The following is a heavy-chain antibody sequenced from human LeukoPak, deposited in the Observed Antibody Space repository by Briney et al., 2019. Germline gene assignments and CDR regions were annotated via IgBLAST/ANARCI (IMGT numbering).Heavy chain of an antibody. V-gene: IGHV4-39*01. CDR3: TRRVSVTQPNWFDP. Sequence: ASETLSLTCTVSGGSISSSSYYWGWIRQPPGKGLEWIVSIYYSGITYYNPSLQSRVTISVDTPKNQFSLKLSSVTAADTAVYYCTRRVSVTQPNWFDPWGQGTLVTVSS. CDR1: GGSISSSSYY. D-gene: IGHD4-17*01. CDR2: IYYSGIT. J-gene: IGHJ5*02.